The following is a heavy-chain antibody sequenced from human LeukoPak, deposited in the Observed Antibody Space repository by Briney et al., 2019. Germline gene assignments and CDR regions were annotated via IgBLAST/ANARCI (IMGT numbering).Heavy chain of an antibody. CDR1: GFTFSTYW. CDR2: VNPDGSEK. CDR3: AKSHGVLRFLEWLLLYYFDY. J-gene: IGHJ4*02. V-gene: IGHV3-7*03. Sequence: GGSLRLSCAASGFTFSTYWMTWVRQAPGKGLEWVANVNPDGSEKYYLDSVKGRFTISRDNSKNTLYLQMNSLRAEDTAVYYCAKSHGVLRFLEWLLLYYFDYWGQGTLVTVSS. D-gene: IGHD3-3*01.